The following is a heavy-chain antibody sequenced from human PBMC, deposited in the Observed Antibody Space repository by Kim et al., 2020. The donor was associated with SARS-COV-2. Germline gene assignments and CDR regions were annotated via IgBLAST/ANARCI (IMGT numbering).Heavy chain of an antibody. CDR1: GYTFTSYA. V-gene: IGHV7-4-1*02. CDR3: ARDSCGAGTTCYYYYGMDV. CDR2: INTNTGNP. D-gene: IGHD1-1*01. Sequence: ASVKVSCKASGYTFTSYAMNWVRQAPGQGLEWMGWINTNTGNPTYAQGFTGRFVFSLDTSVSTAYLQISSLKAEDTAVYYCARDSCGAGTTCYYYYGMDVWGQGTTVTVSS. J-gene: IGHJ6*02.